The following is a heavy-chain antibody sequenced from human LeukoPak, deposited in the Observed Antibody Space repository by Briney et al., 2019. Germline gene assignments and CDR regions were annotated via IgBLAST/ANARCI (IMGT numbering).Heavy chain of an antibody. J-gene: IGHJ3*02. CDR2: ISAYNGNT. CDR1: GYTFTSYG. CDR3: ARESYRAAAGNDAFDI. V-gene: IGHV1-18*01. D-gene: IGHD6-13*01. Sequence: ASVKVSCKASGYTFTSYGISWVRQAPGQGLEWMGWISAYNGNTNYAQKLQGRVTMTTDTSTSTAYMELRSLRSDDTAVYYCARESYRAAAGNDAFDIWGQGTMVTVSS.